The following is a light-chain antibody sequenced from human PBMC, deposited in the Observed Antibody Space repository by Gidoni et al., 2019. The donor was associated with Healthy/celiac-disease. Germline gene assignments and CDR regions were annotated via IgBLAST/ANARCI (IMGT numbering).Light chain of an antibody. CDR1: SGDVGGYNY. V-gene: IGLV2-14*01. CDR2: EVS. J-gene: IGLJ2*01. Sequence: SPLTHPPPASGSPGQAITISCTGTSGDVGGYNYVSWYQQHPGKAPKLMIYEVSNRPSGVSNRFSGSKSGNTASLTISGLQAEDEADYYCSSYTSSSTLVFGGGTKLTVL. CDR3: SSYTSSSTLV.